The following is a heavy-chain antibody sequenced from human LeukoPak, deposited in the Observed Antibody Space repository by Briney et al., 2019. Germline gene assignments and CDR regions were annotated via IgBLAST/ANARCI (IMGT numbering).Heavy chain of an antibody. CDR2: IYSGGST. V-gene: IGHV3-66*02. J-gene: IGHJ6*03. Sequence: GGSLRLSCAASGFTVSSNYMSWVCQAPGKGLEWVSVIYSGGSTYYADSVKGRFTISRDNSKNTLYLQMNSLRAEDTAVYYYARDVRTGYYYYYMDVWGKGTTVTVSS. D-gene: IGHD1-1*01. CDR1: GFTVSSNY. CDR3: ARDVRTGYYYYYMDV.